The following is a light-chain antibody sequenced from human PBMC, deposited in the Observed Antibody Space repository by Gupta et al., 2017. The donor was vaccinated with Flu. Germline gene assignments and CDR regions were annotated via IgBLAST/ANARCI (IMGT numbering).Light chain of an antibody. Sequence: DFVMTQSTDSLTVSLGERATINCKSSQTVLYSSNNINYLAWYQQKPGQPPKLLIYRASTRESGVPDRFSGSGSGTDFTLTISSLQAEDAAVDYCQQDDSSPHNCGQGTKMEIK. V-gene: IGKV4-1*01. CDR3: QQDDSSPHN. CDR2: RAS. J-gene: IGKJ2*01. CDR1: QTVLYSSNNINY.